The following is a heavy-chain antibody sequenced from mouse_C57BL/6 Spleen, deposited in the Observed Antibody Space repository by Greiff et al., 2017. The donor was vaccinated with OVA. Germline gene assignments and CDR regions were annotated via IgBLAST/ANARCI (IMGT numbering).Heavy chain of an antibody. CDR3: ARNYGSSPYAMDY. J-gene: IGHJ4*01. CDR2: IHPNSGST. D-gene: IGHD1-1*01. V-gene: IGHV1-64*01. CDR1: GYTFTSYW. Sequence: VQLQQPGAELVKPGASVKLSCKASGYTFTSYWMHWVKQRPGQGLEWIGMIHPNSGSTNYNEKFKSKATLTVDKSSSTAYMQLSSLTSEDSAVYYCARNYGSSPYAMDYWGQGPSVTVSS.